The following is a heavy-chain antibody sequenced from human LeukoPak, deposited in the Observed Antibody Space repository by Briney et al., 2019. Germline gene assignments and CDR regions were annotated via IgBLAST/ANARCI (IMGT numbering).Heavy chain of an antibody. CDR1: GFTFSSYG. Sequence: GGSLRLSCAASGFTFSSYGMHWVRQAPGKGLEWVAFIRYDGSNKYYADSVKGRFTISRDNSKNTLYLQMNSLRAGDTAVYYCAKGRGWYFDYWGQGTLVTVSS. V-gene: IGHV3-30*02. J-gene: IGHJ4*02. CDR3: AKGRGWYFDY. D-gene: IGHD6-19*01. CDR2: IRYDGSNK.